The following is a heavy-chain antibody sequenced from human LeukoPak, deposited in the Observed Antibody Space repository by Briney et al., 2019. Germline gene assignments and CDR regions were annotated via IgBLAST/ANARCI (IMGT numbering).Heavy chain of an antibody. Sequence: PSETLSLTCTVSGGSISSYYWSWIRRPPGKGLEWIGYIYYSGSTNYNPSLKSRVTISVDTSKNQFSLKLSSVTAADTAVYYCARSKDILTGYCFDYWGQGTLVTVSS. D-gene: IGHD3-9*01. V-gene: IGHV4-59*01. CDR3: ARSKDILTGYCFDY. J-gene: IGHJ4*02. CDR1: GGSISSYY. CDR2: IYYSGST.